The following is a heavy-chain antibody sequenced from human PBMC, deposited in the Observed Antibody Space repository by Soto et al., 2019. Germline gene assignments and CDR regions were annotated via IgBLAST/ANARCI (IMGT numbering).Heavy chain of an antibody. CDR1: GGSISSGGYS. CDR3: ARRRVVAAAGTFDY. J-gene: IGHJ4*02. V-gene: IGHV4-30-2*01. Sequence: SETLSLTCAVSGGSISSGGYSWSWIRQPPGKGLEWIGYIYHSGSTYYNPSLKSRVTISVDRSKNQFSLKLSSVTAADTAVYYCARRRVVAAAGTFDYWGQGTLVTVSS. CDR2: IYHSGST. D-gene: IGHD6-13*01.